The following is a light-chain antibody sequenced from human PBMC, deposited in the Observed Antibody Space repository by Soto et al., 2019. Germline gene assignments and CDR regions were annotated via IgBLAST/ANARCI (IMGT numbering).Light chain of an antibody. V-gene: IGKV1-5*03. CDR1: QTISSW. Sequence: DIQMTQSPSTLSGSVGDRVTITCRASQTISSWLAWYQQKPGKAPKLLIYKASTLKSGVPSRFSGSGSGTEFTLTISSLQPDDFATYFCQQYTRTFGQGTKVDIK. CDR2: KAS. J-gene: IGKJ1*01. CDR3: QQYTRT.